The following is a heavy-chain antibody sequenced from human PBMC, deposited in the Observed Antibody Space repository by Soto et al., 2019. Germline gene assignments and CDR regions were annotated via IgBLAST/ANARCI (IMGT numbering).Heavy chain of an antibody. CDR1: GFTFSSYS. J-gene: IGHJ4*02. Sequence: GGSLRLSCAASGFTFSSYSMNWVRQAPGKGLEWVSYISSSSSTIYYADSVKGRFTISRDNAKNSLYLQMNSLRAEDTAVYYCARARERYRLPYFDYWGQGTLVTVSS. D-gene: IGHD2-2*01. CDR2: ISSSSSTI. V-gene: IGHV3-48*01. CDR3: ARARERYRLPYFDY.